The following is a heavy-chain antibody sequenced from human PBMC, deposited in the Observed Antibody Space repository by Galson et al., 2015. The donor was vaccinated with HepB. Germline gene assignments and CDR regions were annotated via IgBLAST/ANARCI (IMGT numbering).Heavy chain of an antibody. CDR3: ATCGRYGAAASYDY. CDR1: GYTLTELS. V-gene: IGHV1-24*01. J-gene: IGHJ4*02. CDR2: FDPEDGET. Sequence: SVKVSCKVSGYTLTELSMHWVRQAPGKGLEWMGGFDPEDGETIYAQKFQGRVTMTEDTSTDTAYMELSSLRSEDTAVYYCATCGRYGAAASYDYWGQGTLVTVSS. D-gene: IGHD1-26*01.